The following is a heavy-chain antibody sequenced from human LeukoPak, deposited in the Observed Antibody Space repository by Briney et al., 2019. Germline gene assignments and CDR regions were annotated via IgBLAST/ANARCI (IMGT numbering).Heavy chain of an antibody. J-gene: IGHJ4*02. Sequence: GGSLRLSCVASGFAFDDYAMHWVRQAPGKGLEWVSGISWKSDSVDYADSVKGRFTISRDNAKNSLYLQMNSLRADDTALYYCAKDWSYGGNSWKYFGSWGRGVLVTVSS. CDR2: ISWKSDSV. CDR3: AKDWSYGGNSWKYFGS. D-gene: IGHD4-23*01. CDR1: GFAFDDYA. V-gene: IGHV3-9*01.